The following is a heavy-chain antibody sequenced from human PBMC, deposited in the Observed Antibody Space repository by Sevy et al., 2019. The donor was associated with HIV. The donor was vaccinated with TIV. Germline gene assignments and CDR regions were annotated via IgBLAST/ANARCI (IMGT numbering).Heavy chain of an antibody. D-gene: IGHD2-15*01. CDR1: GFTFSKYP. V-gene: IGHV3-21*01. CDR2: ISSSRNYI. Sequence: GGSRRLSCVVSGFTFSKYPMNWVRQAPGKGLEWVSSISSSRNYIYYGDSVKGRFTSSRDNAKNSLYLQMNSLRADDTAVYYCVRDGGCSSSSCLLYFDYWGQGILVTVSS. CDR3: VRDGGCSSSSCLLYFDY. J-gene: IGHJ4*02.